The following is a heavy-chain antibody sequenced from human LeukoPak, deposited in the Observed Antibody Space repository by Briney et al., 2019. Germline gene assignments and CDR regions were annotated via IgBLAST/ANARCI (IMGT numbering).Heavy chain of an antibody. CDR3: ASLSSGAAFDV. D-gene: IGHD3-22*01. V-gene: IGHV4-4*07. J-gene: IGHJ3*01. CDR2: LHASEST. CDR1: GAYISNYY. Sequence: SETLSLTCTVSGAYISNYYWTWVRQPAAQGLEWIGRLHASESTIYNPTLKSRVTMSLDTSKDQFSLPLTSVTAADSAVYYCASLSSGAAFDVWGQGTVVTVSS.